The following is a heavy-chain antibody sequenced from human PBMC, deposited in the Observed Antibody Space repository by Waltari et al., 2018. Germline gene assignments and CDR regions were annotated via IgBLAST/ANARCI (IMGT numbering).Heavy chain of an antibody. V-gene: IGHV4-39*07. D-gene: IGHD3-10*01. Sequence: QLQLLESGPGLVKPSETLSPSCTVSGDSVINSNYSWGWIRQPPGKGLEWIGNIYYSGRSSYNPSLKSRVIISVDTSKNQFSLRLTSVTAADTAVFYCARLSPPMWVRGVKGGYYFDYWGPGTLVTVSS. CDR1: GDSVINSNYS. J-gene: IGHJ4*02. CDR2: IYYSGRS. CDR3: ARLSPPMWVRGVKGGYYFDY.